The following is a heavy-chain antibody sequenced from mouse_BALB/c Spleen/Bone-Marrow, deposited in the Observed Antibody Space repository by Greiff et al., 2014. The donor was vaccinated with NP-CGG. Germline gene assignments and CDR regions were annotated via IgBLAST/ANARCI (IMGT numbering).Heavy chain of an antibody. Sequence: VQLKESGPELVKPGASVKMSCKASGYTFTSYVMHWVKQKPGQGLEWIGYINPYNDGTTYNEKFKGKATLTSDKSSSTAYMELSSLTSEDSAVYYCARGNYYDYDYIDYWGQGTTLTVSS. V-gene: IGHV1-14*01. D-gene: IGHD2-4*01. CDR1: GYTFTSYV. CDR3: ARGNYYDYDYIDY. J-gene: IGHJ2*01. CDR2: INPYNDGT.